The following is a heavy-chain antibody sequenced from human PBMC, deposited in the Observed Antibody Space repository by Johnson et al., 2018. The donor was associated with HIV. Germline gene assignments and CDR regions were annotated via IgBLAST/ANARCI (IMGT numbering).Heavy chain of an antibody. CDR2: ISYDGNNK. Sequence: QVQLVESGGGVVQPGRSLRLSCAASGFTFSTYAMHWVRRAPGKGLEWVAFISYDGNNKYYADSVKGRFTISRDNSKNTLYLQMNSLIPEDTAVYYCARVRRSGWYDNDAFDIWGQGTMVTVSS. D-gene: IGHD6-19*01. J-gene: IGHJ3*02. V-gene: IGHV3-30*04. CDR1: GFTFSTYA. CDR3: ARVRRSGWYDNDAFDI.